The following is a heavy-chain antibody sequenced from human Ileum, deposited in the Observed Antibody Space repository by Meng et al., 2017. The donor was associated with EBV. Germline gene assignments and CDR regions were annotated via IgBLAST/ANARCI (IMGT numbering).Heavy chain of an antibody. CDR2: IYNSGST. V-gene: IGHV4-61*08. J-gene: IGHJ4*02. CDR3: ARDGYSSGSD. CDR1: GGSVSSGGNY. D-gene: IGHD6-19*01. Sequence: QGKRQGSGPGLVNPSQTLSLPCMVSGGSVSSGGNYWSWIRQPPGKGLEWIGYIYNSGSTNYNPSLKSRVTISVDTSKNQFSLKLSSVTAADTAVYYCARDGYSSGSDWGQGTLVTVSS.